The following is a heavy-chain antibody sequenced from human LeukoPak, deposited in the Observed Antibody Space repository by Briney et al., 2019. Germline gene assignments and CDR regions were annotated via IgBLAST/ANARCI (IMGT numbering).Heavy chain of an antibody. J-gene: IGHJ3*02. CDR1: GYSFTTYW. Sequence: GESLKISCQGSGYSFTTYWIGWVRQMPGKGLEWMGIIYPRDSDTTYSPSFQGQVTISADKSISTAYLQWSSLKASDTAMYYCARQGKYSSSPIWGQGTMVTVSS. V-gene: IGHV5-51*01. CDR3: ARQGKYSSSPI. CDR2: IYPRDSDT. D-gene: IGHD6-6*01.